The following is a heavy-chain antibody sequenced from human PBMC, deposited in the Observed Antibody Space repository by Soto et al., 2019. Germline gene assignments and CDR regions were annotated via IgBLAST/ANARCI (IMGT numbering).Heavy chain of an antibody. J-gene: IGHJ4*02. D-gene: IGHD3-22*01. V-gene: IGHV3-53*01. CDR2: IYSGGST. CDR3: ARAWVVDYDSSGYYFDY. Sequence: GGSLRLSCAASGFTVSSNYMSWVRQAPGKGLEWVSVIYSGGSTYYADSVKGRFTISRDNSKNTLYLQMNSLRAEDTAVYYCARAWVVDYDSSGYYFDYWGQGTLVTVSS. CDR1: GFTVSSNY.